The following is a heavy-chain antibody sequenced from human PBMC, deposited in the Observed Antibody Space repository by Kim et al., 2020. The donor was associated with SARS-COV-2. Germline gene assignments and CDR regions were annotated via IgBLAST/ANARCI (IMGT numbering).Heavy chain of an antibody. D-gene: IGHD1-26*01. CDR3: AKDSNYDSGSYPYYFDY. J-gene: IGHJ4*02. Sequence: VKGRFTISRDNAKNSLYLQMNSLRAEDTALYYCAKDSNYDSGSYPYYFDYWGQGTLVTVSS. V-gene: IGHV3-9*01.